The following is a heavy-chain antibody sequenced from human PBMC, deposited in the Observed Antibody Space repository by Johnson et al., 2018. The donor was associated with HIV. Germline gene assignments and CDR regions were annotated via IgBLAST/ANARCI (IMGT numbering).Heavy chain of an antibody. V-gene: IGHV3-30*18. CDR2: MSHDGSDK. Sequence: QVQLVESGGGVVQPGRSLRLSCAASGFSFSSYAMHWVRQAPGKGLEWVAAMSHDGSDKYYADSVTGRFSISRNNSRNTLYLHMSSLTADDTAVYYCANALILDAFNIWGPGTMVTVSS. J-gene: IGHJ3*02. D-gene: IGHD2-21*01. CDR3: ANALILDAFNI. CDR1: GFSFSSYA.